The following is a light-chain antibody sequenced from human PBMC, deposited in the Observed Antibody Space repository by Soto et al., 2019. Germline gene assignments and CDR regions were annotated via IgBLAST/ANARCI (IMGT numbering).Light chain of an antibody. V-gene: IGKV3-20*01. Sequence: EIALTQSPGTLSLSPEERATLSCRASQTVSTNSLAWYQQRPGQAPRLLIYGASSRATGIPDRFSGSETGTDFILTISRLEPEDFAVYYCQQDGSSPRTFGQGTKLEIK. CDR1: QTVSTNS. J-gene: IGKJ2*01. CDR2: GAS. CDR3: QQDGSSPRT.